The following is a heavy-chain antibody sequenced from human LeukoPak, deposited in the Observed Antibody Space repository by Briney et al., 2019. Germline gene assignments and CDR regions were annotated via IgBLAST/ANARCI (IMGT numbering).Heavy chain of an antibody. V-gene: IGHV3-66*01. D-gene: IGHD5/OR15-5a*01. CDR3: ARSQGTIPDSVPLDI. J-gene: IGHJ3*02. CDR1: GFTFTTYS. Sequence: GGSLRLSCEASGFTFTTYSMTWVRQAPGKGLEWVSFIYSGGSTSYADSVKGRFTISRDNSKNTLYLQMNSLRAEDTAVYYCARSQGTIPDSVPLDIWGQGTMVTVSS. CDR2: IYSGGST.